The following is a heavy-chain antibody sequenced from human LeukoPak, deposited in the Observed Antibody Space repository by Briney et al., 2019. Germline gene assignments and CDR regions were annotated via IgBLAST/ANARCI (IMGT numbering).Heavy chain of an antibody. Sequence: PGGSLRLSCAASGFTFSSYAMSWVRQAPGKGLEWVSAISGSGGSTYYADSVKGRFTISRDNSKNTLYLQMNSLRAEDTAVYYCARDSRSIQLWFPQNYFDYWGQGTLVTVSS. V-gene: IGHV3-23*01. CDR2: ISGSGGST. D-gene: IGHD5-18*01. CDR1: GFTFSSYA. CDR3: ARDSRSIQLWFPQNYFDY. J-gene: IGHJ4*02.